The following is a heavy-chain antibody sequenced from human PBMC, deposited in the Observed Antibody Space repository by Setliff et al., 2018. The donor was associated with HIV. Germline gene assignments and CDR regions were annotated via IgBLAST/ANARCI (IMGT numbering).Heavy chain of an antibody. CDR1: GFTFSSYA. CDR3: ARLWSYDYVWGSYRPVDY. V-gene: IGHV3-64*04. J-gene: IGHJ4*02. CDR2: ISSNGGST. Sequence: GGSLRLSCSASGFTFSSYAMHWVRQAPGKGLEYVSAISSNGGSTYYADSVKGRFTISRDNAKNTLYLQMNSLRAEDTGVYYCARLWSYDYVWGSYRPVDYWGRGTLVTVSS. D-gene: IGHD3-16*02.